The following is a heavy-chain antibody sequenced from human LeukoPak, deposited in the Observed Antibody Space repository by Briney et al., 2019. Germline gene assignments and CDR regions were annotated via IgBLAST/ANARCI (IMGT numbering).Heavy chain of an antibody. J-gene: IGHJ4*02. CDR3: ARGGYSGYGSPFDY. CDR1: GFTFSSYG. Sequence: QAGGSLRLSCAASGFTFSSYGMHWVRQAPGKGLEWVAFIRYDGSNKYYADSVKGRFTISRDNSKNTLYLQMNSLRAEDTAAYYCARGGYSGYGSPFDYWGQGTLVTVSS. CDR2: IRYDGSNK. V-gene: IGHV3-30*02. D-gene: IGHD5-12*01.